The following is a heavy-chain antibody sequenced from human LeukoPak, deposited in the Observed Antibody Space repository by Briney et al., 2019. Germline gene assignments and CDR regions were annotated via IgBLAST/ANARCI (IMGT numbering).Heavy chain of an antibody. V-gene: IGHV3-33*08. CDR1: GFTFSSYA. Sequence: GGSLRPSCAASGFTFSSYAMSWVRQAPGKGLEWVAVIWYDGSNKYYADSVKGRFTISRDNSKNTLYLQMNSLRAEDTAVYYCARRRWGSGTHYYYYYMDVWGKGTTVTVSS. J-gene: IGHJ6*03. D-gene: IGHD3-10*01. CDR2: IWYDGSNK. CDR3: ARRRWGSGTHYYYYYMDV.